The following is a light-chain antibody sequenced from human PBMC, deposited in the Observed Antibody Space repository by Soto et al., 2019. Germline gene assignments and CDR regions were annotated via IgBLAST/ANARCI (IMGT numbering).Light chain of an antibody. V-gene: IGKV3-15*01. Sequence: EIVMTQSPATLSVSPGERATLSCRASQSVSSNLAWYQQKPGQAPRLLIYGASTRATGIPARFSGSGSGTEFTLTISSLQSEDFATYYCLQDYNRPYTFGQGTKLEF. CDR3: LQDYNRPYT. J-gene: IGKJ2*01. CDR2: GAS. CDR1: QSVSSN.